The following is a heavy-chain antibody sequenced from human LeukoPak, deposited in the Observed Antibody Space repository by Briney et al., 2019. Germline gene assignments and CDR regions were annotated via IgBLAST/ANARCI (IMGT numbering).Heavy chain of an antibody. CDR2: INPNSGGT. CDR3: ARGLRYFDWLLADAFDI. D-gene: IGHD3-9*01. Sequence: ASVKVSCKASGYTFTGYYMHWVRQAPGQGLEWMGWINPNSGGTNYAQKFQGRVTMTRDTSISTAYMELSRLRSDDTAVYYCARGLRYFDWLLADAFDIWGQGTMVTVSS. V-gene: IGHV1-2*02. J-gene: IGHJ3*02. CDR1: GYTFTGYY.